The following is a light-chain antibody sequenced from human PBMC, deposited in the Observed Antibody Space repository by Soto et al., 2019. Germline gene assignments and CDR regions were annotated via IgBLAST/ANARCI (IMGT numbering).Light chain of an antibody. Sequence: VMTQTPLSLSVPPGQPASISCKSSKSLLHITGETFLFWYLQKPGQSPKLLIYEVSTRQTGVPDRFSGSGSGTDFTLEISRVETDDVGIYYCMQSTRIPPTFGQGTRLEIK. J-gene: IGKJ5*01. CDR2: EVS. CDR3: MQSTRIPPT. CDR1: KSLLHITGETF. V-gene: IGKV2D-29*02.